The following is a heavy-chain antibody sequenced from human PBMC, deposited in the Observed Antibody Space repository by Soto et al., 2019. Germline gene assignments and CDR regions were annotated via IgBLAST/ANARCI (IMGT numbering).Heavy chain of an antibody. J-gene: IGHJ4*02. V-gene: IGHV3-30*03. CDR2: SSYDGREA. Sequence: GGSLRLSCAASDFDLSSYGIHWVRQAPGKGLEWVAASSYDGREAFYADSAKGRFTVSTEMSKNTACLQMNALRHEDTAVYFCARGSRWLILNLDNWGQGTPVTVSS. CDR1: DFDLSSYG. D-gene: IGHD6-19*01. CDR3: ARGSRWLILNLDN.